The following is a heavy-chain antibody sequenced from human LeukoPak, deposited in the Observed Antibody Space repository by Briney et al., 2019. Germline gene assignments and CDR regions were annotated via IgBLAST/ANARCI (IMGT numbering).Heavy chain of an antibody. V-gene: IGHV3-30-3*01. CDR2: ISYDGSNK. CDR3: AREPEGVALDY. CDR1: GFTFSSYA. Sequence: GGSLRLSCAASGFTFSSYAMHWVRQAPGKGLEWVAVISYDGSNKYYADSVKGRFTISRDNSKNTLYLQTNSLRAEDTAVYYCAREPEGVALDYWGQGTLVTVSS. D-gene: IGHD3-3*01. J-gene: IGHJ4*02.